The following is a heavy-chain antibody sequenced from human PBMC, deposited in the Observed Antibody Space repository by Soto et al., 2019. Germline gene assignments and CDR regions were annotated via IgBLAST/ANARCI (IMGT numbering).Heavy chain of an antibody. CDR1: GFSLTTDGEG. CDR3: IHRRRDAGPNGDY. J-gene: IGHJ4*02. Sequence: QITLKESGPTLVPPTQTLTLTCSFSGFSLTTDGEGVGWVRQPPGKALEWLALIYWSDSKRYSPSLKNRLTVTKDDSKNQVLLTMTNMDPVDTATYYCIHRRRDAGPNGDYWGQGTLVTVSS. V-gene: IGHV2-5*01. D-gene: IGHD3-16*01. CDR2: IYWSDSK.